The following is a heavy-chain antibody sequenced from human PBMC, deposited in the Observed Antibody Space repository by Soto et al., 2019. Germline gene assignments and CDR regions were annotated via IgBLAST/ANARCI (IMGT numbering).Heavy chain of an antibody. CDR3: ARLGYSDSSGYYKFDY. V-gene: IGHV4-34*01. CDR1: GGSFSGDY. D-gene: IGHD3-22*01. CDR2: INHSGST. Sequence: PSETLSLTCAVYGGSFSGDYWSWIRQPPGKGLEWIGEINHSGSTNYNPSLKSRVTISVDTPKNQFSLKLSSVTAADTAVFYCARLGYSDSSGYYKFDYWGQGTLVTVSS. J-gene: IGHJ4*02.